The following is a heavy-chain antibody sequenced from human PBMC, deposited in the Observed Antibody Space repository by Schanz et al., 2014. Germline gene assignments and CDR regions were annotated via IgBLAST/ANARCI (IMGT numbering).Heavy chain of an antibody. D-gene: IGHD2-2*02. CDR2: INGNGGIT. CDR3: AGGEYQLLYGN. J-gene: IGHJ4*02. V-gene: IGHV3-23*01. CDR1: GFSFSSYT. Sequence: EVQLLESGGGLVQPGESLRLSCAASGFSFSSYTMSWVRQAPGKGLQWVSAINGNGGITYYADPVKGRFTISRDNSKNTLYLEMNRLRPEDTAVYYCAGGEYQLLYGNWGQGTLVTVSS.